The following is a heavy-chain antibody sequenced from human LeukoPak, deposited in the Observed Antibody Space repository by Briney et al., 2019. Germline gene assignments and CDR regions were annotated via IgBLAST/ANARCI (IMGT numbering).Heavy chain of an antibody. J-gene: IGHJ4*02. CDR1: GFTFSSYG. D-gene: IGHD2-2*01. V-gene: IGHV3-23*01. CDR2: ISGSGDST. Sequence: PGGSLRLSCAASGFTFSSYGMHWVRQAPGKGLEWVSAISGSGDSTYYADSVKGRFTISRDNSRNTLYLQMNSLRAGDTAVYYCAKSFRSTSLDYWGQGTLVTVSS. CDR3: AKSFRSTSLDY.